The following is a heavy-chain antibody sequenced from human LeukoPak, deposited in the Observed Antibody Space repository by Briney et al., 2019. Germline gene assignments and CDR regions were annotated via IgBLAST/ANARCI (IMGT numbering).Heavy chain of an antibody. CDR2: ISYDGSNK. CDR3: ARCSGYYYTGFDY. J-gene: IGHJ4*02. V-gene: IGHV3-30*04. Sequence: GRSLRLSCAASGFTFSSYAMHWVRQAPGKGLEWVAVISYDGSNKYYADSVKGRFTISRDNSKNTLYLQMNSLRAEDTAVYYCARCSGYYYTGFDYWGQGTLVTVSS. CDR1: GFTFSSYA. D-gene: IGHD3-22*01.